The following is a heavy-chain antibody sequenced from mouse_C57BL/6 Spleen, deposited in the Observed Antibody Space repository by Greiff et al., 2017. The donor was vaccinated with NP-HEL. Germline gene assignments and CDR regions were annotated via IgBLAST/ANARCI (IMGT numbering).Heavy chain of an antibody. J-gene: IGHJ2*01. CDR2: IYPGDGDT. CDR1: GYAFSSSW. D-gene: IGHD1-1*01. CDR3: ARGDYYGSSYVVLDY. Sequence: QVQLQQSGPELVKPGASVKISCKASGYAFSSSWMNWVKQRPGKGLEWIGRIYPGDGDTNYNGKFKGKATLTADKSSSTAYMQLSSLTSEDSAVYFCARGDYYGSSYVVLDYWGQGTTLTVSS. V-gene: IGHV1-82*01.